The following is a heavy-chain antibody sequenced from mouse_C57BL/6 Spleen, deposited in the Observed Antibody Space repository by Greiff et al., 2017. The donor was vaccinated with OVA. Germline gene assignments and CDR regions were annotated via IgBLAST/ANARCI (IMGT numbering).Heavy chain of an antibody. J-gene: IGHJ3*01. CDR1: GFTFSSYA. Sequence: EVMLVESGEGLVKPGGSLKLSCAASGFTFSSYAMSWVRQTPEKRLEWVAYISSGGDYIYYADTVKGRFTISRDNARNTLYLQMSSLKSEDTAMYYCTRDDVYDYDVPFAYWGQGTLVTVSA. CDR2: ISSGGDYI. D-gene: IGHD2-4*01. CDR3: TRDDVYDYDVPFAY. V-gene: IGHV5-9-1*02.